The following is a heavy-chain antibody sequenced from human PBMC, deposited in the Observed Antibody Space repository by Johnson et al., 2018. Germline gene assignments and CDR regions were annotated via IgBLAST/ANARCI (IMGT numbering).Heavy chain of an antibody. Sequence: QVQLVQSGGGVVQPGRSLRLPCAASGFTFSSYGMHWVRQAPGKGLEWVAVISYDGSNKYYADSVKGRFTITGDNSKNSLFLQMNSRRAEDTPLYHCARAMIRGGSYRDAFDIWGQGTMVSVSS. CDR1: GFTFSSYG. D-gene: IGHD1-26*01. CDR3: ARAMIRGGSYRDAFDI. J-gene: IGHJ3*02. V-gene: IGHV3-30*03. CDR2: ISYDGSNK.